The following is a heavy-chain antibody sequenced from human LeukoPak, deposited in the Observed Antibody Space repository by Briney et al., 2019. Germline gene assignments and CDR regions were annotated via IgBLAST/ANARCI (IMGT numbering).Heavy chain of an antibody. D-gene: IGHD6-19*01. CDR2: IRSKANSYAT. V-gene: IGHV3-73*01. Sequence: GGSLRLSCAASGFTFSGSAMHWVRQASGKGLEWVGRIRSKANSYATAYAASVKGRFTISRDDSKNTAYLQMNSLKTKDTAVYYCKAVAGIFRNYYYYMDVWGKGTTVTVSS. CDR1: GFTFSGSA. J-gene: IGHJ6*03. CDR3: KAVAGIFRNYYYYMDV.